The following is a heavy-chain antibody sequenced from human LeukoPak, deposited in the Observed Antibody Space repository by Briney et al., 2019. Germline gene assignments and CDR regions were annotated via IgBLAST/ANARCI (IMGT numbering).Heavy chain of an antibody. CDR3: AKIFCSSITCYVDF. V-gene: IGHV4-4*02. Sequence: SGTLSLTCGVSGGSISSSNRWTWVRQPPGKGLEWIGEISSQSGSANYNPSLMRRATISVDKSKNQFSLRLSSVTAADTAVYYCAKIFCSSITCYVDFWGQGTLVTVSS. J-gene: IGHJ4*02. CDR2: ISSQSGSA. D-gene: IGHD2-2*01. CDR1: GGSISSSNR.